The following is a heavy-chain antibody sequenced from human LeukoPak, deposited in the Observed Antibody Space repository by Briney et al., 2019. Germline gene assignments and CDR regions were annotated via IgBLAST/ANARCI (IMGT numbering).Heavy chain of an antibody. V-gene: IGHV3-21*01. D-gene: IGHD3-22*01. Sequence: GGSLRLSCAASGFTLSSYSMNWVRQAPGKGLEWVSSISSSSSYIYYAVSVKGRFTISRDNAKSSLYLQMNSLRAEDTAVYYCARGKFHYYDSSGYYHEGGAFDIWGQGTMVTVSS. CDR3: ARGKFHYYDSSGYYHEGGAFDI. CDR2: ISSSSSYI. CDR1: GFTLSSYS. J-gene: IGHJ3*02.